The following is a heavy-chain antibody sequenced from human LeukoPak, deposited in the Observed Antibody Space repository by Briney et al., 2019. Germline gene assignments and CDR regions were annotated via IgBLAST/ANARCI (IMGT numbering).Heavy chain of an antibody. Sequence: PSETLSLTCTVSGGSISSYYWSWIRQPPGKGLEWIGYIYYSGSTNYNPSLKSRVTISVDTSKNQFSLKLSSVTAADTAVYYCARDKESSSSWRRYAFDIWGQGTMVTVSS. V-gene: IGHV4-59*01. CDR1: GGSISSYY. D-gene: IGHD6-13*01. J-gene: IGHJ3*02. CDR2: IYYSGST. CDR3: ARDKESSSSWRRYAFDI.